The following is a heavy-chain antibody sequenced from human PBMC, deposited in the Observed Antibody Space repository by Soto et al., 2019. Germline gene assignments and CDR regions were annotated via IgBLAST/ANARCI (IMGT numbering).Heavy chain of an antibody. Sequence: QLQLQESGPGLVKPSETLSLTCTVSGGSISSSSYYWGWIRQPPGKGLEWIGSIYYSGSTYYNPSLKGRVTISVDTSKNQSSLKLSSVTAADTAVYYCARHAGIAYGSGSNWFDPWGQGTLVTVSS. V-gene: IGHV4-39*01. D-gene: IGHD3-10*01. J-gene: IGHJ5*02. CDR2: IYYSGST. CDR3: ARHAGIAYGSGSNWFDP. CDR1: GGSISSSSYY.